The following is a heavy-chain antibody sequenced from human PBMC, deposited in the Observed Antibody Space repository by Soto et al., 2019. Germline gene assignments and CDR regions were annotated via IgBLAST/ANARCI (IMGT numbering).Heavy chain of an antibody. D-gene: IGHD3-16*02. Sequence: SETLSLTCAVYGGSFSGYYLSWIRQPPGKGLEWIGEINHSGSTNYNPSLKSRVTMSVDTSKNQSSLKLSSVTAADTAVYYCARVTIWGRYRDHDYWGQGTLVTVSS. CDR2: INHSGST. CDR3: ARVTIWGRYRDHDY. J-gene: IGHJ4*02. CDR1: GGSFSGYY. V-gene: IGHV4-34*01.